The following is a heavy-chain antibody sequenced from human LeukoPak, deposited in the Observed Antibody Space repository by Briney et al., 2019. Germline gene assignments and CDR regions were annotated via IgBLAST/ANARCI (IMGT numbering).Heavy chain of an antibody. J-gene: IGHJ4*02. CDR1: GFTFSSYA. V-gene: IGHV3-23*01. D-gene: IGHD6-19*01. Sequence: GGSLRLSCAASGFTFSSYAMSWVRQAPGKGLEGVSAISGSGCSTYYADSVKGRFTISRDNSKNTLYLQMNSLRAEDTAVYYWSKSNRIALAGTFGGGQGTLVTVSS. CDR2: ISGSGCST. CDR3: SKSNRIALAGTFG.